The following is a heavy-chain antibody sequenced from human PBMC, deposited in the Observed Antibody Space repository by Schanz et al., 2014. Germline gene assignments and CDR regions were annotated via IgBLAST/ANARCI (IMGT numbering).Heavy chain of an antibody. CDR3: AKYRGYYRVSGSYRELEY. CDR1: GFTFSSYG. CDR2: IGVDGTTT. D-gene: IGHD3-10*01. J-gene: IGHJ4*02. Sequence: VQLVESGGGLVQPGGSLRLSCAASGFTFSSYGMNWLRQAPGKGLEWVSVIGVDGTTTYYADSVKGRFTISRDNSKNTLYLQMNSLRPEDTAVYYCAKYRGYYRVSGSYRELEYWGQGTLVTVSS. V-gene: IGHV3-23*04.